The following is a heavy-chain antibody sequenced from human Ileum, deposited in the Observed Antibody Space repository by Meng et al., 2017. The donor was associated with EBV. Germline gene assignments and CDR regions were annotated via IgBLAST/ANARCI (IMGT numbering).Heavy chain of an antibody. V-gene: IGHV4-30-4*01. CDR3: NSYTDGGGGLGS. CDR2: TQYCWAH. CDR1: GAARGSGNYP. J-gene: IGHJ5*02. Sequence: GQRERAGPRLGKPYKHRLPTCIFFGAARGSGNYPGGWVPQPPGKGRDVIGYTQYCWAHYYNPSLKGRFSRSGDTSKTQFPLPSSLVTAAAPAVYYCNSYTDGGGGLGSWGQGTLVTVSS. D-gene: IGHD2-2*02.